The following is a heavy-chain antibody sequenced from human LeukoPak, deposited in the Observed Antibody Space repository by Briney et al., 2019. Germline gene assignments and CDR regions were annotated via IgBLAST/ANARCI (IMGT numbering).Heavy chain of an antibody. V-gene: IGHV3-7*01. D-gene: IGHD2-15*01. CDR1: GFTFSSYW. CDR3: ARDWSSLIVVVAPGAFDI. CDR2: IKQDGSEK. Sequence: GGSLRLSCAASGFTFSSYWMSWVRQAPGKGLEWVANIKQDGSEKYYVDSVKGRFTISRDNAKNSLYLQMNSLRAEDTAVYYCARDWSSLIVVVAPGAFDIWGQGTMVTVSS. J-gene: IGHJ3*02.